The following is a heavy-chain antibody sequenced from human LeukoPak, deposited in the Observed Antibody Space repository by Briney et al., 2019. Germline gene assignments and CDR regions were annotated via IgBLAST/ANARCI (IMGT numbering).Heavy chain of an antibody. CDR3: ARHSGGYDILTGYYLYYFDY. CDR2: IYPGDSDT. J-gene: IGHJ4*02. D-gene: IGHD3-9*01. CDR1: VYSFTSYW. V-gene: IGHV5-51*01. Sequence: GESLKICCAGSVYSFTSYWIGWVRPMPGKGLEWMGIIYPGDSDTRYSPSFQGQATFSADTSISIAYLQCSSLTASDTAMYCCARHSGGYDILTGYYLYYFDYGGQGTLVTVPS.